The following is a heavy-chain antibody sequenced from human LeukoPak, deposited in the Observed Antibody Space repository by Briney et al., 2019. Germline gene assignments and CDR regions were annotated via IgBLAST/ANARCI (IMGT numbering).Heavy chain of an antibody. J-gene: IGHJ4*02. CDR1: GGSISSYY. D-gene: IGHD6-19*01. CDR2: IYYSGSST. V-gene: IGHV4-59*01. Sequence: PSETLSLTCTVSGGSISSYYWSWIRQPPGKGLEWIGYIYYSGSSTNYNPSLKSRVTISVDTSKNQFPLKLSSVTAADTAVYYCARRGYSSGFYFDYWGQGTLVTVSS. CDR3: ARRGYSSGFYFDY.